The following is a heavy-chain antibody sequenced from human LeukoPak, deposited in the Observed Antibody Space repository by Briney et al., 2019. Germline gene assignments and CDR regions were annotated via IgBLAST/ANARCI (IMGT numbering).Heavy chain of an antibody. J-gene: IGHJ6*03. CDR3: AKVEQWLVMDYYYYYMDV. D-gene: IGHD6-19*01. V-gene: IGHV3-30*02. Sequence: GGSLRLSCAASGLSFSDYAIYWVRQTPGKGLEWVAFIRYDGSNKYYADSVKGRFTISRDNSKNTLYLQMNSLRAEDTAVYYCAKVEQWLVMDYYYYYMDVWGKGTTVTISS. CDR2: IRYDGSNK. CDR1: GLSFSDYA.